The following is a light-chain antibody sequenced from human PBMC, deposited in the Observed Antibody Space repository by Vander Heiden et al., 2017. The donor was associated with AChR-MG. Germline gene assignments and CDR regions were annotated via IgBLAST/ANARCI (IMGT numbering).Light chain of an antibody. J-gene: IGLJ2*01. V-gene: IGLV1-40*01. Sequence: QSLLTQPPSVSGTPGQRVTISCTGSCSHIAAGSDALLCQLLPGTAPKPLSYGNNNRPSGVPDRFSGSKSGTAASLAITGRQAEDEDDYFCHSFDNDLSGSIFGGGTKVTVL. CDR2: GNN. CDR1: CSHIAAGSD. CDR3: HSFDNDLSGSI.